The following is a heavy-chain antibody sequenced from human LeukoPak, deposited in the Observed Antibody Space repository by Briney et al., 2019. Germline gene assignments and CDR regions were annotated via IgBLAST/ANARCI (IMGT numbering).Heavy chain of an antibody. CDR1: GFTFSSYS. D-gene: IGHD3-22*01. CDR2: ISSSSSYI. V-gene: IGHV3-21*01. CDR3: ARVGDDSSGYYFDY. J-gene: IGHJ4*02. Sequence: GGSLRLSCAASGFTFSSYSTNWVRQAPGKGLEWVSSISSSSSYIYYADSVKGRFTISRDNAKNSLYLQMNSLRAEDTAVYYCARVGDDSSGYYFDYWGQGTLVTVSS.